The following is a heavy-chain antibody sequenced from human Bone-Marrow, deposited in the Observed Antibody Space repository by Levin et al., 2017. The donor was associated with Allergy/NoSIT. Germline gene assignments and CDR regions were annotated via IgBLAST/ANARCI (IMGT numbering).Heavy chain of an antibody. Sequence: GGSLRLSCAASGFTFSSYAMHWVRQAPGKGLEWVAVISYDGSNKYYADSVKGRFTISRDNSKNTLYLQMNSLRAEDTAVYYCAMGQTSKSSLDYWGQGTLVTVSS. CDR1: GFTFSSYA. CDR2: ISYDGSNK. D-gene: IGHD2-2*01. V-gene: IGHV3-30-3*01. J-gene: IGHJ4*02. CDR3: AMGQTSKSSLDY.